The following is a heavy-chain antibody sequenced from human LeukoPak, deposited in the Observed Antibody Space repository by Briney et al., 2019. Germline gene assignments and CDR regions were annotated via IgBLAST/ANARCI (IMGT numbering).Heavy chain of an antibody. CDR2: MNPNSGNT. D-gene: IGHD3-9*01. Sequence: GASVKVSCKASGYTFTSYDINWVRQATGQGLEWMGWMNPNSGNTGYAQKFQGRVTITRSTSISTAYMELSSLRSEDTAVYYCARSQYYDILTGYLWTFDIWGQGTMVTVSS. CDR1: GYTFTSYD. V-gene: IGHV1-8*01. J-gene: IGHJ3*02. CDR3: ARSQYYDILTGYLWTFDI.